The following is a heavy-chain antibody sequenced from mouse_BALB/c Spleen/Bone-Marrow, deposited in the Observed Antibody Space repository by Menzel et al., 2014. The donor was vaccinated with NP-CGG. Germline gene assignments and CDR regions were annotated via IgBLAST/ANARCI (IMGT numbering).Heavy chain of an antibody. D-gene: IGHD2-4*01. V-gene: IGHV5-9-2*01. CDR3: ARHAYYDQTEVSFVY. Sequence: EVQLQESGGGLVKSGGSLKLSCAASGFSFNSYGMSWVRQTPGKRLEWVATISGGGSYTFYPDSVKGRFTISRDNAKNNLYLQLSSLRSEDTALYYCARHAYYDQTEVSFVYWGQGTLVTVSA. CDR2: ISGGGSYT. J-gene: IGHJ3*01. CDR1: GFSFNSYG.